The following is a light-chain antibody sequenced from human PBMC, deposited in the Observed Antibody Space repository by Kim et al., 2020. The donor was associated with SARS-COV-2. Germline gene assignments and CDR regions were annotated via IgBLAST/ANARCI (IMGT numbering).Light chain of an antibody. CDR2: KVS. V-gene: IGKV2-30*01. J-gene: IGKJ1*01. Sequence: ASISCRASQSLLYRHGNTYLNWFHQRPGQSPRRLIYKVSNRDSGGPDRFSGSGSGTDFTLKISRVEAEDVGFYYCGHGAHWPRWTFGQGTKVDIK. CDR1: QSLLYRHGNTY. CDR3: GHGAHWPRWT.